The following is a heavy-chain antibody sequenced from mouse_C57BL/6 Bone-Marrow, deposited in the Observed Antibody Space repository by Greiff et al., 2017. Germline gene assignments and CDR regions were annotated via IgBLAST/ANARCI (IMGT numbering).Heavy chain of an antibody. V-gene: IGHV1-64*01. CDR3: ALYYGSSYGYFDV. CDR1: GYTFTSYW. D-gene: IGHD1-1*01. Sequence: QVQLKQPGAELVKPGASVKLSCKASGYTFTSYWMHWVKQRPGQGLEWIGMIHPNSGSTNYNEKFKSKATLTVDKSSSTAYMQLSSLTSEDSAVYYCALYYGSSYGYFDVWGTGTTVTVSS. CDR2: IHPNSGST. J-gene: IGHJ1*03.